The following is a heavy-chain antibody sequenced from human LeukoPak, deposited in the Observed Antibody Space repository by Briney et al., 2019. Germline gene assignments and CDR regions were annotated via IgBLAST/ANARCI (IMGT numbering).Heavy chain of an antibody. CDR1: GFTFSSYS. V-gene: IGHV3-21*01. Sequence: GGSLRLSCAASGFTFSSYSMNWVRQTPGKGLEWVSSISSSSSYIYYTDSVKGRFTISRDNAKNSLYLQMNSLRAEDTAVYYCARLRGSIAVPGDNWFDPWGQGTLVTVSS. CDR3: ARLRGSIAVPGDNWFDP. J-gene: IGHJ5*02. CDR2: ISSSSSYI. D-gene: IGHD6-19*01.